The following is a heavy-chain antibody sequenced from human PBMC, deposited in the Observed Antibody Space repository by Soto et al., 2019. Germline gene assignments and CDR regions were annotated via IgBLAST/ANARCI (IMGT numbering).Heavy chain of an antibody. CDR1: GGSFSNDY. J-gene: IGHJ5*01. CDR2: IFHSGIT. D-gene: IGHD3-22*01. Sequence: PSETLSLTCFISGGSFSNDYWTWIRQSPGNGLEWIGYIFHSGITDYNPSVKSRVTISIDKSRNLFSLNLTSVTSADTAVYYCARDRYFYDSRGYYRTLDSWGQGTLVTVSS. V-gene: IGHV4-59*01. CDR3: ARDRYFYDSRGYYRTLDS.